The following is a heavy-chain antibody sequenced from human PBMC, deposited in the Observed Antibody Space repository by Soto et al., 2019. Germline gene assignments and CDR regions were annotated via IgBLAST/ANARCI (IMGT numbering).Heavy chain of an antibody. Sequence: GGSLRLSCAASGFSVSTKYMSWVRQAPGKGLEWLSLIQSGGSTYYADSVKGRFTISRDNSGNTLYLQMNSLRAEDTAVYYCAKPIMTFLDAFDIWGQGTMVTVSS. D-gene: IGHD3-16*01. CDR1: GFSVSTKY. J-gene: IGHJ3*02. CDR3: AKPIMTFLDAFDI. CDR2: IQSGGST. V-gene: IGHV3-66*04.